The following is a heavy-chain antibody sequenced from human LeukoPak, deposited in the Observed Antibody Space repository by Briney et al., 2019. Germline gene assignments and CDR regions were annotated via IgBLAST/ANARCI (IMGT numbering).Heavy chain of an antibody. D-gene: IGHD4-17*01. CDR1: GGTFSSYA. Sequence: SVKVSCKASGGTFSSYAISWVRQAPGQGLEWMGRIIPIFGTANYAQKFQGRVTITTDESTSTAYMELSSLRSEDTAVYYCARVASRGDYDYFDYWGQGTLVTVSS. J-gene: IGHJ4*02. V-gene: IGHV1-69*05. CDR2: IIPIFGTA. CDR3: ARVASRGDYDYFDY.